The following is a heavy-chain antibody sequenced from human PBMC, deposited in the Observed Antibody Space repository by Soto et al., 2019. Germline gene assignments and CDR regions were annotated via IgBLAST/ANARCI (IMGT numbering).Heavy chain of an antibody. CDR1: GYSFTSYW. D-gene: IGHD6-13*01. CDR3: ARHGIAAAGTKWFDP. J-gene: IGHJ5*02. Sequence: GESLKISCKGSGYSFTSYWISWVRQMPGKGLEWMGRSDPSDSYTNYSPSFQGHVTISADKSISTAYLQWSSLKASDTAMYYCARHGIAAAGTKWFDPWGQGTLVTVSS. CDR2: SDPSDSYT. V-gene: IGHV5-10-1*01.